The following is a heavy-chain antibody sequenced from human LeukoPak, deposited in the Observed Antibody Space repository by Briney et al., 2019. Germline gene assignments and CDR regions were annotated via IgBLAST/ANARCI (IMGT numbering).Heavy chain of an antibody. CDR1: GGTFSSYV. D-gene: IGHD3-22*01. J-gene: IGHJ5*02. CDR3: ARDVYYDSSGYGNWFDP. CDR2: IIPMFGAV. Sequence: SVKVSCKASGGTFSSYVISWVRQAPGQGLQWMGGIIPMFGAVNYAQEFQGRVTITADKSTGTVYMELSSLRSEDTAVYYCARDVYYDSSGYGNWFDPWGQGTLVTVSS. V-gene: IGHV1-69*06.